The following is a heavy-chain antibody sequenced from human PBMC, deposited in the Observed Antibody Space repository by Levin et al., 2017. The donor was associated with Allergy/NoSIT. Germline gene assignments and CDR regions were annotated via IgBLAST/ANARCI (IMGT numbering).Heavy chain of an antibody. V-gene: IGHV3-30*18. J-gene: IGHJ4*02. D-gene: IGHD2-2*01. Sequence: PGESLKISCTASGFIFSSYGIHWVRQAPGKGLEWVAIISYDGSKNYYADSVKGRFTISRDNSKNTLYLQMNSLRAEDTAVYYCAKVIVPASIGSLDSWGQGTLVTVSS. CDR1: GFIFSSYG. CDR3: AKVIVPASIGSLDS. CDR2: ISYDGSKN.